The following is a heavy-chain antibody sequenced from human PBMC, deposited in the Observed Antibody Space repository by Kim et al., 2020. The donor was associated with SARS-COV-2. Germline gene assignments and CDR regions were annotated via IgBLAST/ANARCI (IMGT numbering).Heavy chain of an antibody. J-gene: IGHJ6*02. V-gene: IGHV4-4*02. CDR1: GGSISSSNW. Sequence: SETLSLTCAVSGGSISSSNWWSWVRQPPGKGLAWIGEIYHSGSTNYNPSLKSRVTISVDKSKNQFSLKLSSVTAADTAVYYCARVTTVTTRYYYGMDVWGQGTTVTVSS. CDR2: IYHSGST. CDR3: ARVTTVTTRYYYGMDV. D-gene: IGHD4-17*01.